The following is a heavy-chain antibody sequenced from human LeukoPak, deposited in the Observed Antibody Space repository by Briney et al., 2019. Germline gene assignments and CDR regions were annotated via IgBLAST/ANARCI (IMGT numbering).Heavy chain of an antibody. D-gene: IGHD2-15*01. CDR2: IIPIFGTA. Sequence: SVKVSCKASGGTFSSYAISWVRQAPGQGLGWMGRIIPIFGTANYAQKFQGRVTITTDESTSTAYMELSSLRSEDTAVYYCARGYCSGGSCYFDYWGQGTLVTVSS. CDR1: GGTFSSYA. CDR3: ARGYCSGGSCYFDY. J-gene: IGHJ4*02. V-gene: IGHV1-69*05.